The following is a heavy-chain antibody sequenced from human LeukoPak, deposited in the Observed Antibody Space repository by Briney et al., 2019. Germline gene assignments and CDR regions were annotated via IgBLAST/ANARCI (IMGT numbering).Heavy chain of an antibody. Sequence: PSETLSLTCAVYGGSFSGYYWSWIRQPPGKGLEWIGEINHSGSTNYNPSLKSRVTISVDTSKNQFSLKLSSVTAADTAVYYCARGLCYLRLHYYMDVWGKGTTVTVSS. CDR1: GGSFSGYY. J-gene: IGHJ6*03. CDR3: ARGLCYLRLHYYMDV. CDR2: INHSGST. D-gene: IGHD3-10*01. V-gene: IGHV4-34*01.